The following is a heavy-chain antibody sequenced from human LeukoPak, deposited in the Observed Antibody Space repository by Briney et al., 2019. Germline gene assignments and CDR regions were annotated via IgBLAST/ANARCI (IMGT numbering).Heavy chain of an antibody. CDR2: ISAYNGNT. J-gene: IGHJ4*02. CDR1: GYTFTSYG. V-gene: IGHV1-18*01. D-gene: IGHD3-10*01. CDR3: ARDSGMVRGTVDY. Sequence: ASVKVSCKASGYTFTSYGISWVRQAPGQGLEWMGWISAYNGNTNYAQKFQGRVTMTRDTSTSTVYMELSSLRSEDTAVYYCARDSGMVRGTVDYWGQGTLVTVSS.